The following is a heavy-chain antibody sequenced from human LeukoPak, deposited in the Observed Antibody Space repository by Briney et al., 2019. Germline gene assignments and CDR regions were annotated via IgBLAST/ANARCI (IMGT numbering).Heavy chain of an antibody. CDR3: AREVGIAVAGPTGAFDY. J-gene: IGHJ4*02. D-gene: IGHD6-19*01. CDR1: GGTFSSYA. Sequence: SVKVSCKASGGTFSSYAISWVRQAPGRGLEWMGGIIPIFGTANYAQKLQGRVTITADESTSTAYMELSSLRSEDTAVYYCAREVGIAVAGPTGAFDYWGQGTLVTVSS. CDR2: IIPIFGTA. V-gene: IGHV1-69*01.